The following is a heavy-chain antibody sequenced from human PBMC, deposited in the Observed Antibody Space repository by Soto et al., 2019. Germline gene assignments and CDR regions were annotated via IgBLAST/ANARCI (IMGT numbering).Heavy chain of an antibody. CDR3: ARLRGYYDFWSGYSYGMDV. V-gene: IGHV5-51*01. CDR1: GYSFTSYW. J-gene: IGHJ6*02. D-gene: IGHD3-3*01. CDR2: IYPGDSDT. Sequence: PGESLKISCKGSGYSFTSYWIGRVRQMPGKGLEWMGIIYPGDSDTRYSPSFQGQVTISADKSISTAYLQWSSLKASDTAMYYCARLRGYYDFWSGYSYGMDVWGQGTTVTVSS.